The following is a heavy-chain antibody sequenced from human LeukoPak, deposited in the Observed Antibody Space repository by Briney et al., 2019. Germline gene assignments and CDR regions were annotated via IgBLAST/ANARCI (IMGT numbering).Heavy chain of an antibody. CDR2: MNPNSGNT. CDR1: GYTFTSYD. V-gene: IGHV1-8*01. J-gene: IGHJ6*03. D-gene: IGHD6-13*01. CDR3: ARYGIAAAGFHAGDYYYYMDV. Sequence: GASVKVSCKASGYTFTSYDINWVRQATGQGLEWMGWMNPNSGNTGYAQKFQSRVTMTRNTSISTAYMELSSLRSEDTAVYYCARYGIAAAGFHAGDYYYYMDVWGKGTTVTVSS.